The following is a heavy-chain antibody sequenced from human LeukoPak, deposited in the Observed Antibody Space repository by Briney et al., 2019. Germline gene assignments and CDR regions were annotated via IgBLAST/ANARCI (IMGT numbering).Heavy chain of an antibody. Sequence: GESLKISCKGSGYSFTSYWISWVRQMPGKGLEWMGRIDPSDSYTNYSPSFQGHVTISADKSISAAYLQWSSLKASDTAMYYCARVGWYDYYYGMDVWGKGTTVTVSS. CDR1: GYSFTSYW. CDR2: IDPSDSYT. D-gene: IGHD6-19*01. V-gene: IGHV5-10-1*01. CDR3: ARVGWYDYYYGMDV. J-gene: IGHJ6*04.